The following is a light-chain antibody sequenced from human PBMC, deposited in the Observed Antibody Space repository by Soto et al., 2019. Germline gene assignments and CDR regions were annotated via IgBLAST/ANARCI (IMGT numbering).Light chain of an antibody. CDR1: SSNIGNNA. V-gene: IGLV1-36*01. CDR3: AAWDDRLNGVV. CDR2: YDD. Sequence: QSVVTQPPSVSEAPRQRVTISCSGSSSNIGNNAVNWYQQLPGKAPKLLIYYDDLLPSGVSDRFSGSRSGTSASLAISGLQSEDEADYYCAAWDDRLNGVVFGGGTKVTVL. J-gene: IGLJ2*01.